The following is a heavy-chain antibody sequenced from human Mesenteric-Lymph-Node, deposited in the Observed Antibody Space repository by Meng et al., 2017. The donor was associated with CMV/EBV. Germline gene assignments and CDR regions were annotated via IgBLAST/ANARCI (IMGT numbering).Heavy chain of an antibody. CDR2: ISTDSSYI. Sequence: GESLKISCAASGFTFSTYSMNWVRQAPGKGLEWVSSISTDSSYIYYADSVKGRFTISRDNAKNSLYLQMNSLRADDTAVYYCARDLVVGYVVPAAINYYYGMDVWGQGTTVTVSS. V-gene: IGHV3-21*01. CDR3: ARDLVVGYVVPAAINYYYGMDV. CDR1: GFTFSTYS. J-gene: IGHJ6*02. D-gene: IGHD2-2*02.